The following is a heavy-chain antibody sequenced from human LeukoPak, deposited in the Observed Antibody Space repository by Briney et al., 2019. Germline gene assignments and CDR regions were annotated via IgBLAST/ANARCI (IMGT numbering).Heavy chain of an antibody. J-gene: IGHJ4*02. CDR3: ARLRWQLVGPYFDY. Sequence: SETLSLTCSFSGDSISTYYWSWIRQSPGKGLEWIGHIYSSGNTDYNSSPKSRVTISVDTSKSQFSLRLSSVTATDTAVYYCARLRWQLVGPYFDYWGQGILVTVSS. CDR2: IYSSGNT. CDR1: GDSISTYY. D-gene: IGHD1-26*01. V-gene: IGHV4-59*01.